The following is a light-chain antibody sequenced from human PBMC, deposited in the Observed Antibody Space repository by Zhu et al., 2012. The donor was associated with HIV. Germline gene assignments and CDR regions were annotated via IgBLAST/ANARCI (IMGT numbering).Light chain of an antibody. CDR1: QSVSSSY. Sequence: EIVLTQSPGTLSLSPGERATLSCRASQSVSSSYLAWYQQKPGQTPRLLIYGASSRATGIPDRFSGSGSGTDFTLTISRLEPEDFAVYSCQQYADSPYTFGQGTKLEI. V-gene: IGKV3-20*01. CDR2: GAS. CDR3: QQYADSPYT. J-gene: IGKJ2*01.